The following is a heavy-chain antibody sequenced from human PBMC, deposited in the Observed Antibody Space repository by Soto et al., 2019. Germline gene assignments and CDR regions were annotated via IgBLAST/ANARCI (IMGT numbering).Heavy chain of an antibody. CDR2: ISSSGSTI. V-gene: IGHV3-11*01. Sequence: GGSLRLSCAASGFTFSDYYMSWIRQAPGKGLEWVSYISSSGSTIYYADSVKGRFTISRDNAKNSLYLQMNSLRAEDTAVYYCARDHIALRFLEWLSKGYNYFDYWGQGTLVTVSS. D-gene: IGHD3-3*01. CDR3: ARDHIALRFLEWLSKGYNYFDY. J-gene: IGHJ4*02. CDR1: GFTFSDYY.